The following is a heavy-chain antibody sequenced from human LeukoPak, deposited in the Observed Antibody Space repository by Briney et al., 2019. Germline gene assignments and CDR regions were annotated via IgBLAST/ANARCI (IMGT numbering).Heavy chain of an antibody. Sequence: ASVKVSCKASGYIFSSYDINWVRQATGQGLEWMGWMNPITGNTGYAPKFQGRVTMTRDTSTNTAYMELSRLRSDDTAVYYCARFSTVTTGFDYWGQGTLVTVSS. CDR3: ARFSTVTTGFDY. CDR1: GYIFSSYD. J-gene: IGHJ4*02. V-gene: IGHV1-8*01. CDR2: MNPITGNT. D-gene: IGHD4-17*01.